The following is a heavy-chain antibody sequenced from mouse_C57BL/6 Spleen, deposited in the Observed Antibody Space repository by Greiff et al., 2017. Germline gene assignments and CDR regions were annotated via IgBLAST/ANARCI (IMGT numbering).Heavy chain of an antibody. CDR1: GYTFTDYY. CDR3: GSYGYDDAMDY. J-gene: IGHJ4*01. CDR2: INPNNGGT. Sequence: EVQLQQSGPELVKPGASVKISCKASGYTFTDYYMNWVKQSHGKSLEWIGDINPNNGGTSYNQKFKGKATLTVDKSSSTAYMELRSLTSEDSAVYYCGSYGYDDAMDYWGQGTSGTVSS. D-gene: IGHD2-2*01. V-gene: IGHV1-26*01.